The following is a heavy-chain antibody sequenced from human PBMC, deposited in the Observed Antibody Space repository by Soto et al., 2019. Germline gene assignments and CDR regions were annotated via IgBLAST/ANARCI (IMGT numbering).Heavy chain of an antibody. D-gene: IGHD1-26*01. CDR3: ARSSGSYLLDY. CDR1: GFTVSSNY. J-gene: IGHJ4*02. V-gene: IGHV3-53*04. Sequence: EVQLVESGGGLVQPGGSLRLSCAASGFTVSSNYMSWVRQAPGKGLEWVSVIYSGSSTYYADSVRGRFTISRHNSKNTLYLQMNSLRAEDTAVYYCARSSGSYLLDYRGQGTLVTVSS. CDR2: IYSGSST.